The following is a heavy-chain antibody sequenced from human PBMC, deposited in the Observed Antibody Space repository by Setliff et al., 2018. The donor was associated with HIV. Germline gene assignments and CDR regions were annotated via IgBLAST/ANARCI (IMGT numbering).Heavy chain of an antibody. CDR3: TRSHSTRDAFDI. Sequence: LRLSCGASGFRFSDYWMTWVRQAPGRGLESVANIKQDGSEKFYVDSVKGRFTISRDHATSALYLQMDSLRAEDTALYYCTRSHSTRDAFDIWGQGTMVTVSS. V-gene: IGHV3-7*01. CDR1: GFRFSDYW. J-gene: IGHJ3*02. CDR2: IKQDGSEK. D-gene: IGHD2-2*01.